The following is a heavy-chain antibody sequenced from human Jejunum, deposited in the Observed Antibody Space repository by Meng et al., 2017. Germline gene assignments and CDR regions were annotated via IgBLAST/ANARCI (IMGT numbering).Heavy chain of an antibody. D-gene: IGHD1-26*01. CDR2: IYYSGST. CDR1: GGSISSGDYY. Sequence: SQTLSLTCTVSGGSISSGDYYWSWIRQPPGKGLEWIGCIYYSGSTYYNPSLKGRVTISVDTSKNQFSLNLSSVTAADTAVYYCARGQRSYSGSYPEWFDPWGQGTLVTVSS. J-gene: IGHJ5*02. V-gene: IGHV4-30-4*01. CDR3: ARGQRSYSGSYPEWFDP.